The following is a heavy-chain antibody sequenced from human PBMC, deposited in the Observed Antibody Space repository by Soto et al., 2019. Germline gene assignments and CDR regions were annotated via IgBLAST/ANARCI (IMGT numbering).Heavy chain of an antibody. V-gene: IGHV3-23*01. CDR1: GFGFSSYA. CDR2: ISSSGGST. Sequence: EVQLLESGGGLVQPGGSLRLSCGASGFGFSSYAMSWVRQAPGKGLEWVSGISSSGGSTYYADSVKGRFTISRDNAKNTLYMQMNSLRAEDTAVYSCAKQLMVRGVVLLFDYWGQGTLVTVSS. CDR3: AKQLMVRGVVLLFDY. D-gene: IGHD3-10*01. J-gene: IGHJ4*02.